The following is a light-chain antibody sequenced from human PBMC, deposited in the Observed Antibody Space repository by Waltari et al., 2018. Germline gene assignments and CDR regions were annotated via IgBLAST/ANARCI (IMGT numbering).Light chain of an antibody. CDR1: QDISNY. J-gene: IGKJ4*01. V-gene: IGKV1-33*01. CDR3: QQYDNLLT. Sequence: DIQMTQSPSSLSASVGDRVTITCPASQDISNYLNWYQQKPGKAPKLLIYDASNLETGVPSRFSGSGSGTDFTFTISSLQPEDIATYYCQQYDNLLTFGGGTKVVIK. CDR2: DAS.